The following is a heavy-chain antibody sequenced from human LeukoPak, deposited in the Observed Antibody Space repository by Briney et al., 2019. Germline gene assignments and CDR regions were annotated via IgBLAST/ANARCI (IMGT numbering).Heavy chain of an antibody. D-gene: IGHD3-16*01. J-gene: IGHJ4*02. Sequence: SETLSLTCTVSGGSISSFYWSWIRQPPGKGLEWIGYIYYSGSTNYNPSLKSRVTISVDTSKNQFSPKLSSVTAADTALYYCARIIIMSYRYFDYWGQGTLVTVSS. CDR3: ARIIIMSYRYFDY. CDR1: GGSISSFY. V-gene: IGHV4-59*01. CDR2: IYYSGST.